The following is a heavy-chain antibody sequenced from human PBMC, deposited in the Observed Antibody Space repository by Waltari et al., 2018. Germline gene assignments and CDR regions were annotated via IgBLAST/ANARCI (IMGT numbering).Heavy chain of an antibody. CDR3: AGAIAARPRAFDI. CDR1: GGSISSGSYY. CDR2: FYTIVRT. Sequence: QVQLQESGPGLVKPSQTLSLTCTVSGGSISSGSYYWSWIRQPAGKVLEWVGRFYTIVRTTSTPCLKSRGTISVDTSKNQSSLKLRSVTAADTAGDYCAGAIAARPRAFDIWGQGTMVTVSS. D-gene: IGHD6-6*01. V-gene: IGHV4-61*02. J-gene: IGHJ3*02.